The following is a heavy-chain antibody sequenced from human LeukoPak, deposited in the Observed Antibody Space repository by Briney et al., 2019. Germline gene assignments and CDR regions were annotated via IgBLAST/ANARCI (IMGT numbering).Heavy chain of an antibody. D-gene: IGHD1-20*01. CDR1: GYTFTNHF. V-gene: IGHV1-46*01. CDR2: INPSGGST. Sequence: ASVKVSCKASGYTFTNHFIHWVRQAPGEGLEWMGLINPSGGSTSYAHHYQGRVIMTRDTSTSSVYMELSSLRSEDTAVYYCARDGLHNWNDLYFDYWGQGTLLTVSS. CDR3: ARDGLHNWNDLYFDY. J-gene: IGHJ4*02.